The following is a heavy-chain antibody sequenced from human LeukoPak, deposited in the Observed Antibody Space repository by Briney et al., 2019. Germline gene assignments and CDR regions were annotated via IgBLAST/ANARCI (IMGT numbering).Heavy chain of an antibody. V-gene: IGHV3-30*18. CDR2: ISYDGSNK. D-gene: IGHD1-26*01. Sequence: GGSLRLSCATSGFTLRNAWISWVRQAPGRGLEWVAVISYDGSNKYYADSVKGRFTISRDNSKNTLYLQMNSPRAEDTAVYYCANGLGVGATREFDYWGQGTLVTVSS. J-gene: IGHJ4*02. CDR3: ANGLGVGATREFDY. CDR1: GFTLRNAW.